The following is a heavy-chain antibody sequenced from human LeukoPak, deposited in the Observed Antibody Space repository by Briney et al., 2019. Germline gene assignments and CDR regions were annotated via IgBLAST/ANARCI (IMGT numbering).Heavy chain of an antibody. CDR2: ISPSSSYT. J-gene: IGHJ4*02. CDR3: AKFSPMTASHYFDF. CDR1: GFTFSDYY. V-gene: IGHV3-11*03. Sequence: GGSLRLSCAASGFTFSDYYMSWIRQAPGKGLEWVSYISPSSSYTDYADSVKGRFTISRDNAKNSLYLQMNSLRAEDTAVYPCAKFSPMTASHYFDFWGQGTLVTVSS. D-gene: IGHD2-21*02.